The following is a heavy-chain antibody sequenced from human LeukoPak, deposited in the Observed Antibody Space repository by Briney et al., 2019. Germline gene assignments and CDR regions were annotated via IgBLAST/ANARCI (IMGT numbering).Heavy chain of an antibody. CDR3: ATGGPYCGGDCYPPYHFDY. Sequence: ASVKVSCKVSGYTLTELSMHWVRQAPGKGLEWMGGFDPEDGETIYAQKFQGRVTMTEDTSTDTAYMELSSLRSEDTAVYYCATGGPYCGGDCYPPYHFDYWGQGTLVTVSS. V-gene: IGHV1-24*01. D-gene: IGHD2-21*02. J-gene: IGHJ4*02. CDR2: FDPEDGET. CDR1: GYTLTELS.